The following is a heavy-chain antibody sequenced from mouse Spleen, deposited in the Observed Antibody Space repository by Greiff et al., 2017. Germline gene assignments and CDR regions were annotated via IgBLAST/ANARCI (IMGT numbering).Heavy chain of an antibody. J-gene: IGHJ2*01. V-gene: IGHV2-4*01. CDR2: IWSGGST. Sequence: QVQLKESGPGLVQPSQSLSITCTVSGFSLTSYGVHWVRQPPGKGLEWLGVIWSGGSTDYNAAFISRLSISKDNSKSQVFFKMNSLQADDTAIYYCAKGRDYGNYGYFDYWGQGTTLTVSS. CDR1: GFSLTSYG. CDR3: AKGRDYGNYGYFDY. D-gene: IGHD2-1*01.